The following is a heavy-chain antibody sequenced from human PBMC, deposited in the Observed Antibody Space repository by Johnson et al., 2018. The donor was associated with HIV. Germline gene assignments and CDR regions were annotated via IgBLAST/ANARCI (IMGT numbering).Heavy chain of an antibody. CDR2: ISYDGSNK. D-gene: IGHD3-10*01. CDR3: ARVSLYYGSGNDAFDI. Sequence: QVQLVESGGGVVQPGRSLRLSCVASGFTFSTYGMHWARQAPGKGLEWVAVISYDGSNKYYADYVKGRFTISRDNSKNTLYLQMNSLRAEDTAVYYCARVSLYYGSGNDAFDIWGQGTMVTVSS. V-gene: IGHV3-30*03. J-gene: IGHJ3*02. CDR1: GFTFSTYG.